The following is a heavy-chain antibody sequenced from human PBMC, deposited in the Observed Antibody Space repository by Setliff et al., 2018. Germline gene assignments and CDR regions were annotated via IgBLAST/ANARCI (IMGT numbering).Heavy chain of an antibody. CDR2: ISAYNGNT. Sequence: GASVKVSCKASGYTFTSYGISWVRQAPGQGLEWMGWISAYNGNTNYAKKLQGRVTMTTDTSTSTADMELRSLRSDDTAVYYCARGGRVWFGELFLSFDYWGQGTLVTVSS. CDR1: GYTFTSYG. J-gene: IGHJ4*02. V-gene: IGHV1-18*01. D-gene: IGHD3-10*01. CDR3: ARGGRVWFGELFLSFDY.